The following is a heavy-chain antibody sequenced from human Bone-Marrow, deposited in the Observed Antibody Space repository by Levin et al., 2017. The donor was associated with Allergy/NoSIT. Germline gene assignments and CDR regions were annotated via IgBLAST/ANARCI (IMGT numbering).Heavy chain of an antibody. D-gene: IGHD2-2*01. J-gene: IGHJ3*02. CDR3: ARGRIVVVPAAPNAFDI. CDR1: GGSFSGYY. CDR2: INHSGST. Sequence: SETLSLTCAVYGGSFSGYYWSWIRQPPGKGLEWIGEINHSGSTNYNPSLKSRVTISVDTSKNQFSLKLSSVTAADTAVYYCARGRIVVVPAAPNAFDIWGQGTMVTVAS. V-gene: IGHV4-34*01.